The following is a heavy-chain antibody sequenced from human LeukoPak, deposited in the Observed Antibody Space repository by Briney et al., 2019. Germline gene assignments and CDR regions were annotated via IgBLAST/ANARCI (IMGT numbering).Heavy chain of an antibody. CDR3: ARGTIVGATAPFDY. CDR1: GGSISSGGYY. Sequence: SETLSLTCTVSGGSISSGGYYWSWIRQPPGKGLEWIGYIYHSGSTYYNPSLKSRVTISVDRSKNQFSLKLSSVTAADTAVYYCARGTIVGATAPFDYWGQGTLVTVSS. V-gene: IGHV4-30-2*01. D-gene: IGHD1-26*01. J-gene: IGHJ4*02. CDR2: IYHSGST.